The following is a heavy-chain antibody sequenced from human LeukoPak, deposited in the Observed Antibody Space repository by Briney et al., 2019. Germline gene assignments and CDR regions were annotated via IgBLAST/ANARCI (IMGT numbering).Heavy chain of an antibody. CDR3: TRASYEMGWVLPNLNFDY. Sequence: PGRSLRLSCTASGFTFGDYAMSWVRQAPGKGLEWVGFIRSKAYGGTTEYAASVKGRFTISRDDSKSIAYLQMNSLKTEDTAVYYCTRASYEMGWVLPNLNFDYWGQGTLVTVSS. J-gene: IGHJ4*02. D-gene: IGHD1-26*01. CDR1: GFTFGDYA. V-gene: IGHV3-49*04. CDR2: IRSKAYGGTT.